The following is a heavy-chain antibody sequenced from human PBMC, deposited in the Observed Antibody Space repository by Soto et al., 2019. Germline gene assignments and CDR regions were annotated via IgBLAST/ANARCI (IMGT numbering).Heavy chain of an antibody. V-gene: IGHV3-23*01. D-gene: IGHD6-19*01. CDR3: EKDGLYSSGWYVDY. Sequence: GGSLRLSCSASGFTFSSYAMSWVRQAPGKGLEWVSAISGSGGSTYYADSVKGRFTISRDNSKNTLYLQMNSLRAEDTAVYYCEKDGLYSSGWYVDYWGQGNQVTGS. CDR1: GFTFSSYA. CDR2: ISGSGGST. J-gene: IGHJ4*02.